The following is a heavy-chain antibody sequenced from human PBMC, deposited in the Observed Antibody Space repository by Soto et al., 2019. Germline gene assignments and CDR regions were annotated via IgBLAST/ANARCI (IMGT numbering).Heavy chain of an antibody. CDR2: ITDSGTT. CDR1: GGSISSRGYY. D-gene: IGHD6-19*01. Sequence: PSETLSLTCTVSGGSISSRGYYWGWIRQPPGKGLEWSGSITDSGTTYYNPSLKSRLTISVDTSMNRLSLRLSSVTAADTAIYYCVRYKWPGIAGASTFGGIDYWGRGTLVTV. V-gene: IGHV4-39*01. CDR3: VRYKWPGIAGASTFGGIDY. J-gene: IGHJ4*02.